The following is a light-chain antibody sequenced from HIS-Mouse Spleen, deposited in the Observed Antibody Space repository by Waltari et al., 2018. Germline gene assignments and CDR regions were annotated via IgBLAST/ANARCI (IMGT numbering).Light chain of an antibody. V-gene: IGLV3-10*01. CDR2: EDS. CDR3: YSTDSSGNHRV. Sequence: SYELTQPPPVSLSPGQTARITCPGDPLPKKYAYWYQQKSGQAPVLVIYEDSNRPSGIPERFSGSSSGTMATLTISGAQVEDEADYYCYSTDSSGNHRVFGGGTKLTVL. J-gene: IGLJ2*01. CDR1: PLPKKY.